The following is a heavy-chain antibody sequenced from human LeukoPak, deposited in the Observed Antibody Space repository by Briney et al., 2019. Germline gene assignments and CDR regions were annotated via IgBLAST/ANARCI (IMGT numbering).Heavy chain of an antibody. CDR1: GYTFTGYY. CDR3: ARDLSWHGQFDY. Sequence: ASVKVSCKASGYTFTGYYMHWVRQAPGQGLEWMGIINPSGGSTSYAQKFQGRVTMTRDMSTSTVYMELSSLRSEDTAVYYCARDLSWHGQFDYWGQGTLVTVSS. D-gene: IGHD2-15*01. V-gene: IGHV1-46*01. J-gene: IGHJ4*02. CDR2: INPSGGST.